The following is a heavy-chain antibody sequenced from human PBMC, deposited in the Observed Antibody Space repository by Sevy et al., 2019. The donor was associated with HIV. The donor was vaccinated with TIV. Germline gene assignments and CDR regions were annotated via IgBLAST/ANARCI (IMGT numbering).Heavy chain of an antibody. CDR2: FDPEDGET. D-gene: IGHD2-15*01. CDR3: ATYGVVAATEYYYGMDV. J-gene: IGHJ6*02. Sequence: ASVKVSCKVSAYTLTELSMHWVRQAPGKGLEWMGGFDPEDGETIYAQKFQGRVTMTEDTSTDTAYMELSSLRSEDTAVYYCATYGVVAATEYYYGMDVWGQGTTVTVSS. CDR1: AYTLTELS. V-gene: IGHV1-24*01.